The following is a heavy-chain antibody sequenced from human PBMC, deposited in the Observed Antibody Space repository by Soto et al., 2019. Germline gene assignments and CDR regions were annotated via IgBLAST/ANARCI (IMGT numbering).Heavy chain of an antibody. CDR2: INPNSGDT. CDR1: GYTFTGSS. D-gene: IGHD7-27*01. Sequence: QVQLVQSGAEVKKPGASVNVSCEASGYTFTGSSIHWVRQAPGQGLEWMGYINPNSGDTIFAQKFHGRVTMTRDTSISTAYMELSRVASDDTAVYYCARDLTGDPKYWGQGTLVTVSS. V-gene: IGHV1-2*02. J-gene: IGHJ4*02. CDR3: ARDLTGDPKY.